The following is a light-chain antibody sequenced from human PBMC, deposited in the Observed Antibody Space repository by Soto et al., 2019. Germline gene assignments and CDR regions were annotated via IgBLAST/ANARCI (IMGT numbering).Light chain of an antibody. CDR2: GAS. CDR1: QSVSNNY. Sequence: TQSPSALSVSPGEGVTLPCRASQSVSNNYLAWYQQKPGQAPRLLIYGASNRATGIPARFSGSGSGTDFTLTISSLEPEDFAVYYCQQRSNWPLTFGGGTKVDIK. CDR3: QQRSNWPLT. J-gene: IGKJ4*01. V-gene: IGKV3-11*01.